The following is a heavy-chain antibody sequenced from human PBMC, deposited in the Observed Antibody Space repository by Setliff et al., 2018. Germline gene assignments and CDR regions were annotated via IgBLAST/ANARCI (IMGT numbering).Heavy chain of an antibody. D-gene: IGHD3-9*01. CDR1: GFTFRTYS. CDR3: AIVFRYFDWLLPSRELNDY. V-gene: IGHV3-23*01. Sequence: GGSLRLSCAASGFTFRTYSMSWVRQAPGKGLEWVSAISGDSRSIYYADSVKGRFTISRDNSKNTLYLQMDSLRAEDTAVYYCAIVFRYFDWLLPSRELNDYWGQGTLVTVSS. CDR2: ISGDSRSI. J-gene: IGHJ4*02.